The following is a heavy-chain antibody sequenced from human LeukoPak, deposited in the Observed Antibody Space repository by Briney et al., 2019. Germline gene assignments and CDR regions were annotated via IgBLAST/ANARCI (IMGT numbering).Heavy chain of an antibody. CDR3: AKARLVTFTISQPGLLRGTHTLSSYYMDV. V-gene: IGHV3-66*01. Sequence: PGGSLRLSCAASGFTFPNYGMSWVRQAPGKGLEWVSIIYSDGTTHYADSVKDRFTISRDNSKNTVSLQMNSLRVEDTAVYYCAKARLVTFTISQPGLLRGTHTLSSYYMDVWGKGTTVTVSS. D-gene: IGHD3-3*01. CDR1: GFTFPNYG. J-gene: IGHJ6*03. CDR2: IYSDGTT.